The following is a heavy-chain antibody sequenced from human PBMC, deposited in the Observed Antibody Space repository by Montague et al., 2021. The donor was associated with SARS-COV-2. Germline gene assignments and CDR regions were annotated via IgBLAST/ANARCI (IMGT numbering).Heavy chain of an antibody. CDR2: IRTTGHT. CDR3: ARFGSGTLEFDL. J-gene: IGHJ4*02. Sequence: LSLTCTVSGASISTGIYYWSWIRQPAGKGLEWIGRIRTTGHTDYNSSLESRVFMSVDTSTNQFSLSLTSVTAADTAVYFCARFGSGTLEFDLWGQGTLVTVSS. CDR1: GASISTGIYY. V-gene: IGHV4-61*02. D-gene: IGHD1-26*01.